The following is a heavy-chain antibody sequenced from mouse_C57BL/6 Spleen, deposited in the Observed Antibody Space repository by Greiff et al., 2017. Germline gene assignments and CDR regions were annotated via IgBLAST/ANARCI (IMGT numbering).Heavy chain of an antibody. J-gene: IGHJ4*01. CDR1: GFTFSNYW. V-gene: IGHV6-3*01. D-gene: IGHD1-1*01. CDR3: TGEITTVVAEGYAMDY. Sequence: EVKLQESGGGLVQPGGSMKLSCVASGFTFSNYWMNWVRQSPEKGLEWVAQIRLKSDNYATHYAESVKGRFTISRDDSKSSVYLQMNNLRAEDTGIYYCTGEITTVVAEGYAMDYWGQGTSVTVSA. CDR2: IRLKSDNYAT.